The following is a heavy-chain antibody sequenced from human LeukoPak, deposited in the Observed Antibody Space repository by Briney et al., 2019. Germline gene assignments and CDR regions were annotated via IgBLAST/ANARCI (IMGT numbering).Heavy chain of an antibody. D-gene: IGHD3-10*01. V-gene: IGHV3-11*04. CDR2: ITSSGNNK. CDR1: GFTFTGHY. J-gene: IGHJ4*02. Sequence: GGSLRLSCAASGFTFTGHYMSWIRQAPGKGLEWVSYITSSGNNKNYADSVKGRFSISRDNAKNSVYLQMNNLRAEDTAVYYCAREEMGGTARSGALYWGQGTLVTVSS. CDR3: AREEMGGTARSGALY.